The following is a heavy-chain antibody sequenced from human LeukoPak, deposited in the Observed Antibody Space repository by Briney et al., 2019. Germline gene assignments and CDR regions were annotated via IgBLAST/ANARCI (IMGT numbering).Heavy chain of an antibody. Sequence: PGGSLRLSCAASGFTFSSYAMHWVRQAPGKGLEYVSAISSNGGSTYYANSVKGRFTTSRDNSKNTLYLQMGSLRAEDMAVYYCARDRPGIPHWGQGTMVTVSS. CDR3: ARDRPGIPH. D-gene: IGHD6-13*01. V-gene: IGHV3-64*01. CDR2: ISSNGGST. J-gene: IGHJ3*01. CDR1: GFTFSSYA.